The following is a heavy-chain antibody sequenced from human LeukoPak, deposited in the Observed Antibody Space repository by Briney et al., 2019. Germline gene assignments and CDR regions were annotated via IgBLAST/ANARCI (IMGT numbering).Heavy chain of an antibody. D-gene: IGHD6-13*01. Sequence: GESLKISCKGSGYSFATYWIGWVRQMPGKGLEWMGIIYPGDSDIRYSPSFQGQVTISADKSISTAYLQWSSLKASDTAMYYCARHLYSSSWSLDYWGQGTLVTVSS. J-gene: IGHJ4*02. CDR1: GYSFATYW. V-gene: IGHV5-51*01. CDR3: ARHLYSSSWSLDY. CDR2: IYPGDSDI.